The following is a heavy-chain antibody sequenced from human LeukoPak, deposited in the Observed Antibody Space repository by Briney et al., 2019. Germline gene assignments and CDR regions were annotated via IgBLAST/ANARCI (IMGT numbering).Heavy chain of an antibody. CDR2: ISGSGGNT. D-gene: IGHD3-10*01. J-gene: IGHJ4*02. V-gene: IGHV3-23*01. CDR3: AKFNSGRVFDY. Sequence: PGGSLRLSCAATGFTFSNYAMSWVRQAPGKGLEWVSAISGSGGNTYYADSVKGRFTISRDNSKNTLYLQMNSLRAEDTAVYYCAKFNSGRVFDYWGQGILVTVSS. CDR1: GFTFSNYA.